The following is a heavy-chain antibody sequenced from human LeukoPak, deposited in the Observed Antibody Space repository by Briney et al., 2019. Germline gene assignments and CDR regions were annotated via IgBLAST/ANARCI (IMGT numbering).Heavy chain of an antibody. Sequence: SVKVSCKASGGTFSSYAISWVRQAPGQGLEWMGGIIPIFGTANYAQKFQGRVTITRNTSISTAYMELSSLRSEDTAVYYCARVHRGITIFGVVLYYFDYWGQGTLVTVSS. J-gene: IGHJ4*02. D-gene: IGHD3-3*01. CDR1: GGTFSSYA. CDR2: IIPIFGTA. CDR3: ARVHRGITIFGVVLYYFDY. V-gene: IGHV1-69*05.